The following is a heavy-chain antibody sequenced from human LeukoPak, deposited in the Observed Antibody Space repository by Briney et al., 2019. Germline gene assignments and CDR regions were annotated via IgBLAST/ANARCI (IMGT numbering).Heavy chain of an antibody. Sequence: GGSLRLSCVASGFSFNFYSVNWVRQAPGKGLEWISYFTTTGSTIYYADSVKGRFTISRDNAKNSLYLQMNSLRAEDTAVYYCASRRTAYCGGDCPEGYWGQGTLVTVSS. V-gene: IGHV3-48*04. CDR2: FTTTGSTI. CDR1: GFSFNFYS. D-gene: IGHD2-21*02. J-gene: IGHJ4*02. CDR3: ASRRTAYCGGDCPEGY.